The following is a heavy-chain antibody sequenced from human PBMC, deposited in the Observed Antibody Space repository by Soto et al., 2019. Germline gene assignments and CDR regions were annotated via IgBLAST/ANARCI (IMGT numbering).Heavy chain of an antibody. J-gene: IGHJ4*02. V-gene: IGHV3-33*01. Sequence: RRLSCAASGFTFSSYGMHWVRQAPGKGLEWVAVIWYDGSNKYYADSVKGRFTISRDNSKNTLYLQMNSLRAEDTAVYYCARGYNDFDYWGQGTLVTVSS. CDR3: ARGYNDFDY. D-gene: IGHD3-10*01. CDR1: GFTFSSYG. CDR2: IWYDGSNK.